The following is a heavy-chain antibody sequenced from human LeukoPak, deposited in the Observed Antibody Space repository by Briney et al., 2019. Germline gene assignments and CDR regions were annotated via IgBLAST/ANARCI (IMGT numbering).Heavy chain of an antibody. V-gene: IGHV4-39*01. Sequence: SETLSLTCTVSGGSISSSSYYWGWIRQPPGKGLEWIESIYYSGSTYYNPSLKSRVTISVDTSKNQFSLKLSSVTAADTAVYYCARLRGSGTDYWGQGTLVTVSS. CDR3: ARLRGSGTDY. J-gene: IGHJ4*02. D-gene: IGHD6-19*01. CDR2: IYYSGST. CDR1: GGSISSSSYY.